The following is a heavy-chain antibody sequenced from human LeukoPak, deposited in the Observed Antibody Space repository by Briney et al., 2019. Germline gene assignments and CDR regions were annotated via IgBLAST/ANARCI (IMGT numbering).Heavy chain of an antibody. CDR3: ARGTSVAGTGVDY. CDR1: GGSISSSSYY. Sequence: PSETLSLTCTVSGGSISSSSYYWGWIRQPPGKGLEWIGSIYYSGSTYYNPSLKSRVTISVDTSKNQFSLKLSSVTAADTAVYYCARGTSVAGTGVDYWGQGTLVTVSS. V-gene: IGHV4-39*07. D-gene: IGHD6-19*01. CDR2: IYYSGST. J-gene: IGHJ4*02.